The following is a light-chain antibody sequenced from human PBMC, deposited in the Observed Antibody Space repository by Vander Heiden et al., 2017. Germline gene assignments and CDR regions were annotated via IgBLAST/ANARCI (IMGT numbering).Light chain of an antibody. V-gene: IGKV3-20*01. Sequence: EIVLTQSPATLSLSPGERATTACRASQSVSNSYLAWFQQKPGQAPRLLNYGASNETTGIPDRCSGGGSGTDFSLTISRLQPEDFAVYYCHHYDNSPYTFGEGTKLEIK. CDR3: HHYDNSPYT. CDR2: GAS. CDR1: QSVSNSY. J-gene: IGKJ2*01.